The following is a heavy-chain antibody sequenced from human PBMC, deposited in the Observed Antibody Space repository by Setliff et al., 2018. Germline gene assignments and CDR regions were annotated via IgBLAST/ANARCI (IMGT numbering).Heavy chain of an antibody. CDR2: IHHSGET. Sequence: PSETLSLTCTVSGDSIRRGDYWSWIRQHPGKGLEWIGYIHHSGETFYNPSLRSRVIISVDTSKTQFSLRLSSVTAADPAVYFCARGCSSGSCYPHDVFAIWGQGTMVTVSS. D-gene: IGHD2-15*01. J-gene: IGHJ3*02. CDR1: GDSIRRGDY. V-gene: IGHV4-31*02. CDR3: ARGCSSGSCYPHDVFAI.